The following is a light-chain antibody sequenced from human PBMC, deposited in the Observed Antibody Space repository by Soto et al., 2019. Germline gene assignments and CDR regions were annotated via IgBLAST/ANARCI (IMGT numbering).Light chain of an antibody. V-gene: IGLV2-14*01. Sequence: QSVLTQPASVSGSPGQSIAISCTGTSSDVGGYDYVSWYQQHPDKAPKLIIYEVTKRPSGVSNRFSGSKSGNTASLTISGLHPADEADNYCGSHTGGDTRVFGIGTKVTVL. CDR2: EVT. CDR1: SSDVGGYDY. J-gene: IGLJ1*01. CDR3: GSHTGGDTRV.